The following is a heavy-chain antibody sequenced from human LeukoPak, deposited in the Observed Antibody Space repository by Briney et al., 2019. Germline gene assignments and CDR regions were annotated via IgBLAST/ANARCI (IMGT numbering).Heavy chain of an antibody. V-gene: IGHV4-39*07. Sequence: PSETLSLTCTVSGGSISSSSYYWGWIRQPPGKGLEWIGSIYYSGSTYYNPSLKSRVTISVDTSKNQFSLKLSSVTAADTAVYYCARELPYGYGADYYYYYMDVWGKGTTVTVSS. CDR2: IYYSGST. CDR1: GGSISSSSYY. D-gene: IGHD5-18*01. CDR3: ARELPYGYGADYYYYYMDV. J-gene: IGHJ6*03.